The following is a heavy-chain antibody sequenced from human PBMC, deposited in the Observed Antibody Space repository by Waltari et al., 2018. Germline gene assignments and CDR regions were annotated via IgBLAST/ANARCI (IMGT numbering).Heavy chain of an antibody. D-gene: IGHD5-12*01. CDR1: GFTFDAYA. CDR3: AKDQGDGYNPNYYYYGMDV. V-gene: IGHV3-9*01. J-gene: IGHJ6*02. CDR2: ISWNSGSI. Sequence: EVQLVESGGGLVQPGRSLRLSCAASGFTFDAYAMHWVRHAPGKGLEWVSGISWNSGSIGYADSVKGRFTISRDNAKNSLYLQMNSLRAEDTALYYCAKDQGDGYNPNYYYYGMDVWGQGTTVTVSS.